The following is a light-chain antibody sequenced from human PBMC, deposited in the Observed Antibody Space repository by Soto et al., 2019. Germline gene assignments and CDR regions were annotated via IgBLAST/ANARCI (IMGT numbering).Light chain of an antibody. CDR2: AAS. CDR1: QGISNF. CDR3: QKYDSAPFT. Sequence: DIQMTQSPSSLSASVGDRLTITCRASQGISNFLVWYQQKPGKVPKVLIYAASTLQSGVPSRFSGIGSGTDFTLTICSLQPEDVATYYCQKYDSAPFTFGPGTKVDIK. V-gene: IGKV1-27*01. J-gene: IGKJ3*01.